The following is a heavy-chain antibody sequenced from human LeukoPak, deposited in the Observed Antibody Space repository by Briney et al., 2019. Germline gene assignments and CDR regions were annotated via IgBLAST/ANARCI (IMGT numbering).Heavy chain of an antibody. V-gene: IGHV3-74*01. CDR2: INSDGSST. Sequence: GGSLRLSCAASGFTFSIYWVHWVRQAPGKGLVWVSSINSDGSSTSYADSVKGRFTISRDNAKNTLYLQMNTLRAEDTAVYYCASLDYWGQGTPVTISS. CDR3: ASLDY. CDR1: GFTFSIYW. J-gene: IGHJ4*02.